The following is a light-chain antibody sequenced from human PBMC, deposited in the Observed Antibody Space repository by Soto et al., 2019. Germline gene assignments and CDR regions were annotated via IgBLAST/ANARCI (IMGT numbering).Light chain of an antibody. CDR3: SSYTSSSTV. CDR1: SSDVGGYNY. J-gene: IGLJ2*01. V-gene: IGLV2-14*01. CDR2: EVS. Sequence: QSALTQPASVSGSPGQSITISCTGTSSDVGGYNYVSWYQQHPAKAPKLMIYEVSNRPSGVSNRVSGSKSGNTASLTISGLQDEDEADYYCSSYTSSSTVFGGGTKLTVL.